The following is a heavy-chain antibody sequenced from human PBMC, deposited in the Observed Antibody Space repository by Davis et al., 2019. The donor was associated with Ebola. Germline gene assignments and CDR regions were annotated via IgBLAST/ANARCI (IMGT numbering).Heavy chain of an antibody. V-gene: IGHV4-39*01. Sequence: GSLILSCTVSGDSISSSSYYWGWIRQPPGKGLEWIGSIYYSGSTYYNPSLKSRVTISVDTSKNQFSLKLSSVTAADTAVYYCARLGDYYDSSGTYWGQGTLVTVSS. J-gene: IGHJ4*02. CDR3: ARLGDYYDSSGTY. D-gene: IGHD3-22*01. CDR1: GDSISSSSYY. CDR2: IYYSGST.